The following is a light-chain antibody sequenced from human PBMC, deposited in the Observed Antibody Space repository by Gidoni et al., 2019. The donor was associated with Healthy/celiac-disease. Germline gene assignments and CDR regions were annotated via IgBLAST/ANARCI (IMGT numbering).Light chain of an antibody. Sequence: DIQMTQSPSSLSSSVGERVNITCRASQSISSYLNWYQQKPGKAPKLLSYAASSLQSGVPSRFSGSGSGTDFTLTISSLQPEDFATYYCQQSYSTLWTFGQGTKVEIK. CDR2: AAS. J-gene: IGKJ1*01. CDR3: QQSYSTLWT. V-gene: IGKV1-39*01. CDR1: QSISSY.